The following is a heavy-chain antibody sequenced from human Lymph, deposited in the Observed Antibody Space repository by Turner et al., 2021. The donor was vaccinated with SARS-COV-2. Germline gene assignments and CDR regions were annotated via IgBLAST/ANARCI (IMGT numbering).Heavy chain of an antibody. Sequence: QVQLVESGGGVVQPGRSLRLSCAASGFTFSSYAMHWVRQAPGKGLEWVALISYDGSNKYYADSVKGRFTISRDNSKNSLYLQMNSLRAEDTAVYHCARDAGSLFDYWGQGTLVTVSS. CDR2: ISYDGSNK. CDR3: ARDAGSLFDY. CDR1: GFTFSSYA. D-gene: IGHD6-13*01. J-gene: IGHJ4*02. V-gene: IGHV3-30-3*01.